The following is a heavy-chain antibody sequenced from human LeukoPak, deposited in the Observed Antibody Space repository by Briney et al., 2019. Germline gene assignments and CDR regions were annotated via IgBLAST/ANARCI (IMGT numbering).Heavy chain of an antibody. CDR2: INPSGGST. CDR1: GYTFTSYY. CDR3: ASLFSSGPLGGP. Sequence: GASVKVSCKASGYTFTSYYMHWVRQAPGQGLEWMGIINPSGGSTSYAQKFQRRVTMTRDTSTSTVYMELSSLRSEDTAVYYCASLFSSGPLGGPWGQGTLVTVSS. J-gene: IGHJ5*02. V-gene: IGHV1-46*01. D-gene: IGHD3-22*01.